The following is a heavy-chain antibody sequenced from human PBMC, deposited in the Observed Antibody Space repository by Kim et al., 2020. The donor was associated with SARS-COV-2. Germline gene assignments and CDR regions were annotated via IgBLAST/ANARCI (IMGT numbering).Heavy chain of an antibody. CDR3: ARDYDGFDY. J-gene: IGHJ4*02. Sequence: RSTIFYADSVKDRFTISRDNGKNSLYLQMNSLRDEDTAVYYCARDYDGFDYWGQGTLVTVSS. V-gene: IGHV3-48*02. D-gene: IGHD3-3*01. CDR2: RSTI.